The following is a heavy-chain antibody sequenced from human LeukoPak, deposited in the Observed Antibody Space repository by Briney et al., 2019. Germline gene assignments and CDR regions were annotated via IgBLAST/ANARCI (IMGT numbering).Heavy chain of an antibody. CDR3: ARGGPEYLSDY. V-gene: IGHV1-18*01. CDR2: ISAYNGNT. CDR1: GYTFTSYG. Sequence: ASVKVSCKASGYTFTSYGISWVRQAPGQGLEWMGWISAYNGNTSYAQKFQGRVTMTRDTSTSTVYMELSSLRSEDTAVYYCARGGPEYLSDYWGQGTLVTVSS. D-gene: IGHD2-2*02. J-gene: IGHJ4*02.